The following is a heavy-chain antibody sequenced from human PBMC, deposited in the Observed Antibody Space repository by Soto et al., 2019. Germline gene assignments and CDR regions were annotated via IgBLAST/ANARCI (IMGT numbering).Heavy chain of an antibody. CDR1: RFTFSSYS. V-gene: IGHV3-21*01. J-gene: IGHJ4*02. Sequence: EVQLVESGGGLVKPGGSLRLSCAASRFTFSSYSMNWVRQAPGKGLEWVSSISSSSSYIYYADSVKGRFTISRDNAKNSLYLQMNSLRAEDTAVYYCARVAPGSSGYYFDYWGQGTLVTVSS. CDR3: ARVAPGSSGYYFDY. CDR2: ISSSSSYI. D-gene: IGHD3-22*01.